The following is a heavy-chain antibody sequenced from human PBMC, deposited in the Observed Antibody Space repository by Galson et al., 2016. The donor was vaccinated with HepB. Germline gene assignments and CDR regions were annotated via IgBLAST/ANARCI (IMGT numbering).Heavy chain of an antibody. Sequence: SETLSLTCAVSGGSINSTNWWSWVRQSPEKGLEWIGEIYHTGSTNYNPSLQSRVIISVDTSKNEFSLRFTSVTAADTAVYYCARGDVVATLGRQYNHYYYWGMDVWGQGTTVTVSS. CDR2: IYHTGST. V-gene: IGHV4-4*02. CDR1: GGSINSTNW. J-gene: IGHJ6*02. D-gene: IGHD5-12*01. CDR3: ARGDVVATLGRQYNHYYYWGMDV.